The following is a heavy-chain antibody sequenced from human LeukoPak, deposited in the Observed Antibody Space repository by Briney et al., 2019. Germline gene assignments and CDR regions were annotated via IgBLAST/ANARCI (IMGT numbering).Heavy chain of an antibody. CDR3: ARQSSGIAATDKIDY. CDR2: ISYDGSNK. J-gene: IGHJ4*02. V-gene: IGHV3-30-3*01. D-gene: IGHD6-13*01. Sequence: GGSLRLSCAASGFTFSSYAMHWVRQAPGKGLEWVAVISYDGSNKYYADSVKGRFTISRDDAKKSLYLQMNSLRVEDTAIYYCARQSSGIAATDKIDYWGQGTLVTVSS. CDR1: GFTFSSYA.